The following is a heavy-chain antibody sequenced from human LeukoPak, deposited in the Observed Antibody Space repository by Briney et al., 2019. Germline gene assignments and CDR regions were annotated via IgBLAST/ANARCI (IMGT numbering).Heavy chain of an antibody. V-gene: IGHV4-30-4*01. D-gene: IGHD3-9*01. CDR2: IYYSGST. J-gene: IGHJ4*02. Sequence: PSQTLSLTCTVSGGSISSGDYYWSRIRQPPGKGLEWIGYIYYSGSTYYNPSLKSRVTISVDTSKNQFSLKLSSVTAADTAVYYCARLFYDILTIYFDYWGQGTLVTVSS. CDR1: GGSISSGDYY. CDR3: ARLFYDILTIYFDY.